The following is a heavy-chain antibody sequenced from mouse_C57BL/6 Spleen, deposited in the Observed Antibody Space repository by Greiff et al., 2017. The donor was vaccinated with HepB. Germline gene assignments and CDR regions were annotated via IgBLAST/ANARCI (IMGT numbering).Heavy chain of an antibody. Sequence: VQLQQSGAELMKPGASVKLSCKATGYTFTGYWIEWVKQRPGHGLEWIGEILPGSGSTNYNEKFKGKATFTADTSSNTTYMQLSSLTTEDSAIYYCARRYYGSSEWFAYWGQGTLVTVSA. CDR3: ARRYYGSSEWFAY. CDR2: ILPGSGST. CDR1: GYTFTGYW. D-gene: IGHD1-1*01. V-gene: IGHV1-9*01. J-gene: IGHJ3*01.